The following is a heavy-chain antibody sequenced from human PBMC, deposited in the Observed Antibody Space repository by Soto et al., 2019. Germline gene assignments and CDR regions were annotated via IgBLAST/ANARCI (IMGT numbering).Heavy chain of an antibody. CDR3: ARQAAAVATVPLLYFDP. D-gene: IGHD1-1*01. V-gene: IGHV5-51*01. J-gene: IGHJ5*02. CDR2: IYPDNSNT. CDR1: GYSFPGYW. Sequence: PGESLKISCKASGYSFPGYWIGWVRQMPGKGLEWKEIIYPDNSNTRYNPKFQGQVTISADKSISTAYLQWSSLKASDTAIYFCARQAAAVATVPLLYFDPWGQGTLVTVSA.